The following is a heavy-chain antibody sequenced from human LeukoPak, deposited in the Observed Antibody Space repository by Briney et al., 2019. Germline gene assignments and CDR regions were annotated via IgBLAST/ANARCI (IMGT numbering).Heavy chain of an antibody. CDR3: ARGLDYGYDSGN. D-gene: IGHD4-17*01. Sequence: RGSLRLSCAASAVTFRTYSMNWVRQTPGKGLEWVSSISPSGTYIYYADLVKGRFTISRDNAKNSLSLHMNSLRVDDTALYYSARGLDYGYDSGNRGQGTLVTVSS. V-gene: IGHV3-21*01. CDR1: AVTFRTYS. J-gene: IGHJ4*02. CDR2: ISPSGTYI.